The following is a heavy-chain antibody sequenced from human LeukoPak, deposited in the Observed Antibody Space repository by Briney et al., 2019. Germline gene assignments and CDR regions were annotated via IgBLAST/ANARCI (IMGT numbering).Heavy chain of an antibody. CDR2: ISSSSSTI. V-gene: IGHV3-48*01. CDR1: GFTFSSYS. Sequence: PGGSLRLSCAASGFTFSSYSMNWVRQAPGKGLEWVSYISSSSSTIYYADSVKGRFTISRDNAKNSLYLQMNSLRAEDTAVYYCASEVDGIVGAKNYFDYWGQGTLVTVSS. D-gene: IGHD1-26*01. J-gene: IGHJ4*02. CDR3: ASEVDGIVGAKNYFDY.